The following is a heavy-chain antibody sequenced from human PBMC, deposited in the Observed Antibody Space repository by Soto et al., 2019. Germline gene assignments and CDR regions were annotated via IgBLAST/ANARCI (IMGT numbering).Heavy chain of an antibody. CDR2: IIPIFGTA. J-gene: IGHJ6*02. CDR1: GGTFSSYA. Sequence: ASVKVSCKASGGTFSSYAISWVRQAPGQGLEWMGGIIPIFGTANYAQKFQGRVTITADESTSTAYMELSSLRSEDTAVYYCARGQYSSSWYGNYYYYGMDVWGQGTTVTVSS. D-gene: IGHD6-13*01. V-gene: IGHV1-69*13. CDR3: ARGQYSSSWYGNYYYYGMDV.